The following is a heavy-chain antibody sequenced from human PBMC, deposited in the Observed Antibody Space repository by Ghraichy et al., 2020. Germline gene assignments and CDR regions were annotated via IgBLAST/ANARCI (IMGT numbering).Heavy chain of an antibody. D-gene: IGHD6-13*01. CDR1: GGSFSGYY. Sequence: SETLSLTCAVYGGSFSGYYWSWIRQPPGKGLEWIGEINHSGSTNYNPSLKSRVTISVDTSKNQFSLKLSSVTAADTAVYYCATQVPYSSSWYGSGGDNWFDPWGQGTLVTVSS. V-gene: IGHV4-34*01. J-gene: IGHJ5*02. CDR3: ATQVPYSSSWYGSGGDNWFDP. CDR2: INHSGST.